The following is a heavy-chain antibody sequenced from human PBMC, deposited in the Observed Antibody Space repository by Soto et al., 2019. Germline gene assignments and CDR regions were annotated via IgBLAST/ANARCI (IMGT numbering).Heavy chain of an antibody. Sequence: QVQLVESGGGVVHPGRSLRLSCVASGFTFSTYAMHWVRQAPGKGLAWVAVISFDGRNKFYADSVKGRFTISRDNYKNTVFLQMNSLRTEDTGVYYCARVLPVLPASMPGCFDYWGQGALVPVSS. V-gene: IGHV3-30*04. CDR1: GFTFSTYA. CDR2: ISFDGRNK. D-gene: IGHD2-2*01. CDR3: ARVLPVLPASMPGCFDY. J-gene: IGHJ4*02.